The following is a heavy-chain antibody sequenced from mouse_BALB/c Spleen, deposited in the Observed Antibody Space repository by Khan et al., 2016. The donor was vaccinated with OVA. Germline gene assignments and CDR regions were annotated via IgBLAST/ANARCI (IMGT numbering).Heavy chain of an antibody. Sequence: EVKLLESGPGLVKPSQSLSLTCTVTGYSITSEYAWNWIRQFPGNILEWTGYISYSGNTSYNPSLKSRISITRDTSKNQFFLQLNSMTTEDTATYYCARNDYYEYDSFPYWGQGTLVAVSA. J-gene: IGHJ3*01. CDR2: ISYSGNT. V-gene: IGHV3-2*02. D-gene: IGHD2-4*01. CDR3: ARNDYYEYDSFPY. CDR1: GYSITSEYA.